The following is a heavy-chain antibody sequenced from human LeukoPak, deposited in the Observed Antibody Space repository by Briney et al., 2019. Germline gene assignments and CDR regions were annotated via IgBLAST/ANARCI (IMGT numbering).Heavy chain of an antibody. CDR3: ARADPFGGDV. J-gene: IGHJ4*02. CDR1: GGTFSSYA. D-gene: IGHD2-21*01. CDR2: IIPILGIA. V-gene: IGHV1-69*04. Sequence: ASVKVSCKASGGTFSSYAISWVRQAPGQGLEWMGRIIPILGIANYAQKLQGRVTMTTDTSTSTAYMELRSLRSDDTAVYYCARADPFGGDVWGQGTLVTVSS.